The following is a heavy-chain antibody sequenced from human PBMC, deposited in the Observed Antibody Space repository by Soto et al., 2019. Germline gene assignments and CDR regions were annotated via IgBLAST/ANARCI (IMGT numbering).Heavy chain of an antibody. D-gene: IGHD3-10*02. J-gene: IGHJ6*02. CDR2: IIPVFGAA. V-gene: IGHV1-69*13. CDR3: ARARGPSMLRYYYGLDV. CDR1: GYTFTTYY. Sequence: SVKVSCKASGYTFTTYYMHWVRQAPGQGLEWMGGIIPVFGAANYTQKFQGRVTITADESTRTVYMELSSLRSEDTAVYYCARARGPSMLRYYYGLDVWGQGTTVTVSS.